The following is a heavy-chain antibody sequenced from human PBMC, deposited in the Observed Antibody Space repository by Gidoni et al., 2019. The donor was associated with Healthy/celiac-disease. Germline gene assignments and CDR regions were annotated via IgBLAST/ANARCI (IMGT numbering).Heavy chain of an antibody. J-gene: IGHJ4*02. Sequence: ADSVKGRFTISRDNSKNTLYLQMNSLRAEDTAVYYCARDPYYYDSSGLRGYFDYWGQGTLVTVSS. CDR3: ARDPYYYDSSGLRGYFDY. D-gene: IGHD3-22*01. V-gene: IGHV3-30*03.